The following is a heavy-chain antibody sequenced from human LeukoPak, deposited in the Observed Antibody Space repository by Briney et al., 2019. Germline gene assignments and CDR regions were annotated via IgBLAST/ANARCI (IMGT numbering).Heavy chain of an antibody. CDR3: AKGPPRIVGASYYFDY. D-gene: IGHD1-26*01. J-gene: IGHJ4*02. V-gene: IGHV1-18*01. Sequence: ASVKVSCKASGYTFISYGISWVRQAPGQGLEWMGWISAYNGNTNYAQNLQGRVTMTTDTSTSTAYMELRSLRSDDTAVYYCAKGPPRIVGASYYFDYWGQGTLVTVSS. CDR1: GYTFISYG. CDR2: ISAYNGNT.